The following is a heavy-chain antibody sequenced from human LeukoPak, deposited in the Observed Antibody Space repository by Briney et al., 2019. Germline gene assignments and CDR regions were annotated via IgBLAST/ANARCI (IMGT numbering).Heavy chain of an antibody. CDR3: AREGGSYPPKYYFDY. CDR1: GGSISSYY. V-gene: IGHV4-59*01. D-gene: IGHD1-26*01. CDR2: INYSGRT. Sequence: SETLCLTCTVSGGSISSYYWNWIRQPPGKGLEWIGYINYSGRTTYNPSLKSRVTISIDTSKNQFSLKLSSVTAADTAVYYCAREGGSYPPKYYFDYWGQGTLVTVSS. J-gene: IGHJ4*02.